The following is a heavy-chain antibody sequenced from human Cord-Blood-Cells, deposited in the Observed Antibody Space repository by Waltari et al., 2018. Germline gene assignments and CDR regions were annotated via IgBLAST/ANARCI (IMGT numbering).Heavy chain of an antibody. V-gene: IGHV4-59*01. CDR3: ARDGLGGGNFDY. CDR2: IYYSGST. D-gene: IGHD2-15*01. Sequence: QVQLQESGPGLVKPSETLSLTCTVSVGSISSYYWSWIRQPPGKGLEWIWYIYYSGSTNYNPSLKSRVTISVDTSKNQFSLKLSSVTAADTAVYYCARDGLGGGNFDYWGQGTLVTVSS. CDR1: VGSISSYY. J-gene: IGHJ4*02.